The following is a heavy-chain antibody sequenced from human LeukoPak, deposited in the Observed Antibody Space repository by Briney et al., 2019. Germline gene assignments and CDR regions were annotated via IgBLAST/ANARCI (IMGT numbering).Heavy chain of an antibody. CDR1: GVSISSYY. CDR2: IYYSGST. V-gene: IGHV4-59*01. Sequence: SETLSLTCTVSGVSISSYYWSWIRQPPGKGLEWIGYIYYSGSTNYNPSLKSRVTISVDTSKNQFSLKLSSVTAADTAVYYCARIARLSGYLQHWGQGTLVTVSS. CDR3: ARIARLSGYLQH. D-gene: IGHD3-22*01. J-gene: IGHJ4*02.